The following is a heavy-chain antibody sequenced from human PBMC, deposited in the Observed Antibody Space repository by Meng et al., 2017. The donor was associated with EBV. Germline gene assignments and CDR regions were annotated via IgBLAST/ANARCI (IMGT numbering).Heavy chain of an antibody. V-gene: IGHV1-69*01. J-gene: IGHJ5*02. CDR1: GGTFSNYA. CDR3: ARRPLAYSSSNYWLDP. CDR2: IIPIFGTA. D-gene: IGHD6-13*01. Sequence: QEQLVQSGAEVKKPXSSVEGSCKASGGTFSNYAISWVRQAPGQGLEWMGGIIPIFGTANYAQRFQGRVTITADESTNTAYMELSSLRSEDTAVYFCARRPLAYSSSNYWLDPWGQGTLVTVSS.